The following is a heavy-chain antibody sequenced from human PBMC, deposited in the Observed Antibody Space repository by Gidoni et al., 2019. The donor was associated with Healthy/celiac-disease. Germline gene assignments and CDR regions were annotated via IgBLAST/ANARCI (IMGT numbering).Heavy chain of an antibody. CDR1: GGTFSSYA. CDR2: IIPIFGTA. CDR3: ARDREEYSNYGSGD. D-gene: IGHD4-4*01. J-gene: IGHJ4*02. V-gene: IGHV1-69*06. Sequence: SSVKVSCKASGGTFSSYAISWVRQAPGQGLEWMGGIIPIFGTANYAQKFQGRVTITADKSTSTAYMELSSLRSEDTTVYYCARDREEYSNYGSGDWGQGTLVTVSS.